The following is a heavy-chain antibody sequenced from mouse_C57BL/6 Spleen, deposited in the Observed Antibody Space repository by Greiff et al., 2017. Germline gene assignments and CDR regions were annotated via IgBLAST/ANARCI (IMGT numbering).Heavy chain of an antibody. J-gene: IGHJ3*01. Sequence: QVQLQQPGAELVMPGASVKLSCKASGYTFTSYWMHWVKQRPGQGLEWIGEIDPSDSYTNYNQKFKGKSTLTVDKSSSTAYMQLSSLTSEDSAVXYCARALTGTGFAYWGQGTLVTVSA. CDR1: GYTFTSYW. V-gene: IGHV1-69*01. CDR2: IDPSDSYT. CDR3: ARALTGTGFAY. D-gene: IGHD4-1*01.